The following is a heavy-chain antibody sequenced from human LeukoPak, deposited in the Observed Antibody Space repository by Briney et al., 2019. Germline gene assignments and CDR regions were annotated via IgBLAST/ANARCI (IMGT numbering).Heavy chain of an antibody. V-gene: IGHV3-30*18. CDR3: AKAGAYDSSGYYYYLDY. CDR1: GFTLSTFG. D-gene: IGHD3-22*01. CDR2: ISSDGNHK. Sequence: PGGSLRLSCAASGFTLSTFGNHWVRQAPGKGLEWVASISSDGNHKYYVGPVEGRFTISRDNSRNTLYLQMNSLRTEDTAVYYCAKAGAYDSSGYYYYLDYWGQGTLVTVPS. J-gene: IGHJ4*02.